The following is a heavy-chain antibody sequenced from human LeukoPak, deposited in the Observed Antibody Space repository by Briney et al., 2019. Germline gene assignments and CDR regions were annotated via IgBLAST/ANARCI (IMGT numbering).Heavy chain of an antibody. CDR1: GFTFSSYA. J-gene: IGHJ3*02. D-gene: IGHD6-6*01. V-gene: IGHV3-48*01. Sequence: GGSLRLSCAASGFTFSSYAMSWVRQAPGKGLEWVSYISSSSSTIYYADSVKGRSTISRDNAKNSLYLQMNSLRAEDTAVYYCAASSSKGRGAFDIWGQGTMVTVSS. CDR3: AASSSKGRGAFDI. CDR2: ISSSSSTI.